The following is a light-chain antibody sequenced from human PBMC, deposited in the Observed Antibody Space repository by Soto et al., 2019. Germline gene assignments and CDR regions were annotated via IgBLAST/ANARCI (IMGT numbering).Light chain of an antibody. CDR3: QKYNSYSYT. J-gene: IGKJ2*01. V-gene: IGKV1-5*01. Sequence: DVQMTQSPSTLSASVGDRVTITCRASQSISSWLAWYQQKPGKAPNLLIYDASSLESGVPSRFSGSGSGTEFTLTICSLQPDDFAVYYCQKYNSYSYTFGQGTKLEIK. CDR2: DAS. CDR1: QSISSW.